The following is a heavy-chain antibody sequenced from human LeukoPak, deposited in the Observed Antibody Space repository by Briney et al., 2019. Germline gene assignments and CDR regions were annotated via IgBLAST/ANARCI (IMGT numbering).Heavy chain of an antibody. D-gene: IGHD2-2*01. V-gene: IGHV3-23*01. CDR1: GFTFSSYA. J-gene: IGHJ6*03. CDR3: AKSYQLSLCYYYYYMDV. CDR2: ISGSGGST. Sequence: GGSLRLSCAASGFTFSSYAMSWVRQAPGKGLEWVSAISGSGGSTYYADSVKGRFTISRDNSKNTLYLQMNSLRAEDTAVYYCAKSYQLSLCYYYYYMDVWGKGTTVTVSS.